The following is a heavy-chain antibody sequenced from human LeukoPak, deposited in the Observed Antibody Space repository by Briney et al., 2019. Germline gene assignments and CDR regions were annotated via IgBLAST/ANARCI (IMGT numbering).Heavy chain of an antibody. Sequence: SETLSLTCTVSGGSISSYYWSWIRQPPGKGLEWIGYIYYSGSTNYNPSLKSRVTISVDTSKNQFSLKLSSVTAADTAVYYCAREVGVVPAAALNWFDPWGQGTLVTVSS. D-gene: IGHD2-2*01. CDR2: IYYSGST. CDR1: GGSISSYY. J-gene: IGHJ5*02. V-gene: IGHV4-59*01. CDR3: AREVGVVPAAALNWFDP.